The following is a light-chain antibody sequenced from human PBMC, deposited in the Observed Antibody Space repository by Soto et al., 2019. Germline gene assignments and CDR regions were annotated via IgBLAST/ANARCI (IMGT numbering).Light chain of an antibody. Sequence: QSVLTQPASVSGSPGQSITISCTGTSSDVGGYNYVSWYQQHPGKAPKLMIYEVSNQPSGVSNRFSGSKSGNTASLTISGLQADDEADYYCSSYTSSSFYVFGTGTKVTVL. V-gene: IGLV2-14*01. J-gene: IGLJ1*01. CDR2: EVS. CDR3: SSYTSSSFYV. CDR1: SSDVGGYNY.